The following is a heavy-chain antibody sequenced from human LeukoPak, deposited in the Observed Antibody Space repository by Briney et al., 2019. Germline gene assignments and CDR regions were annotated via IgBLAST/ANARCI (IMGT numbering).Heavy chain of an antibody. CDR1: GFTFSSYG. Sequence: EPGGSLRPSCAASGFTFSSYGMHWVRQAPGKGLEWVAVISYDGSNKYYADSVKGRFTISRDNSKNTLYLQMNSLRAEDTAVYYCAKDRWELLAYFDYWGQGTLVTVSS. CDR2: ISYDGSNK. D-gene: IGHD1-26*01. J-gene: IGHJ4*02. CDR3: AKDRWELLAYFDY. V-gene: IGHV3-30*18.